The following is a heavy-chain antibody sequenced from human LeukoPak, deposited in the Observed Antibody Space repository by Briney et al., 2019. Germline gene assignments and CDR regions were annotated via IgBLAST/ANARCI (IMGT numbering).Heavy chain of an antibody. CDR1: GITFSDHY. CDR2: ISSSSLYT. Sequence: GGSLTLSCAASGITFSDHYMSWIRHAPGKGLEWVSDISSSSLYTNYAGSVKGRFTISRDNAKNSLYLQMNSLRAEDTAVYYCARDDYGGKLDIWGQGTVVTVSS. J-gene: IGHJ3*02. D-gene: IGHD4-23*01. V-gene: IGHV3-11*06. CDR3: ARDDYGGKLDI.